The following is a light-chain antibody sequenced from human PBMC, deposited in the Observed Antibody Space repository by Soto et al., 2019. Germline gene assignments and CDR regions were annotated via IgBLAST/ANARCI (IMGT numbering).Light chain of an antibody. CDR2: GAS. CDR3: QQYGSSAWT. V-gene: IGKV3-20*01. J-gene: IGKJ1*01. CDR1: QSVSSSY. Sequence: EIVLTQSPGTLSLSRGERATLSCRASQSVSSSYLAWYQQKPGQAPRLLIYGASSRASGVPDRFSGSGSGTDFTLTFSRLEPEDFAVYYCQQYGSSAWTFGQGTKVEI.